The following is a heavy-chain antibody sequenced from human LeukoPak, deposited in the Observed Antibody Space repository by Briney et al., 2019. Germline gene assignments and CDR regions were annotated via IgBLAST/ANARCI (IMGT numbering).Heavy chain of an antibody. CDR2: IYSGDSDT. D-gene: IGHD4-17*01. CDR3: ARRVYYGDYGFDY. Sequence: GESLKISCKTSGHMFTTYRIGWVRQVPGKGLEWMGIIYSGDSDTTYSPAFQGQVTISVDKSITTAYLHWSSLKASDTAVYYCARRVYYGDYGFDYWGQGTLVTVSS. J-gene: IGHJ4*02. CDR1: GHMFTTYR. V-gene: IGHV5-51*01.